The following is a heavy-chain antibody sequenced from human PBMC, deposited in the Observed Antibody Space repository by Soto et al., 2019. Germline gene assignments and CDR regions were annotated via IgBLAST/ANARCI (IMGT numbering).Heavy chain of an antibody. J-gene: IGHJ6*02. Sequence: QVQLVQSGAEVKKPGSSVKVSCKASGGTFSSYAISWVRQAPGQGLEWMGGIIPIFGTANYAQKFQGRVTITADQSTSKAYLELGSLRSEDTAVYYCGRGGGDDSSGYQHYYYGMDVWGQGTTVTVSS. CDR1: GGTFSSYA. V-gene: IGHV1-69*01. CDR3: GRGGGDDSSGYQHYYYGMDV. CDR2: IIPIFGTA. D-gene: IGHD3-22*01.